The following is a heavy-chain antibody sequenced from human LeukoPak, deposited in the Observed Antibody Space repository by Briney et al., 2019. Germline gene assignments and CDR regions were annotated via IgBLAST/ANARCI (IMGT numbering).Heavy chain of an antibody. CDR2: IKQEGSEK. V-gene: IGHV3-7*01. D-gene: IGHD2-2*01. CDR3: AREAGDIVVVPAAHRVYYYYGMDV. J-gene: IGHJ6*02. CDR1: GFTFSSYW. Sequence: GGSLRLSCAASGFTFSSYWMSWVRQAPGKGLEWVANIKQEGSEKYYVDSVKGRFTISRDNAKNSLYLQMNSQRAEDTAVYYCAREAGDIVVVPAAHRVYYYYGMDVWGQGTTVTVSS.